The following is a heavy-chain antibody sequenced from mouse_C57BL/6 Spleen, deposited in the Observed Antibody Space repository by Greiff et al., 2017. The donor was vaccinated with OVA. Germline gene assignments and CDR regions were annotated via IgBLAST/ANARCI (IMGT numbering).Heavy chain of an antibody. Sequence: EVKLVESGPGLVKPSQSLSLTCSVTGYSITSGYYWNWIRQFPGNKLEWMGYISYDGSNNYNPSLKNRISITRDTSKNQFFLKLNSVTTEDTATYYGAREGDYWGQGTTLTVSS. V-gene: IGHV3-6*01. CDR2: ISYDGSN. J-gene: IGHJ2*01. CDR1: GYSITSGYY. CDR3: AREGDY.